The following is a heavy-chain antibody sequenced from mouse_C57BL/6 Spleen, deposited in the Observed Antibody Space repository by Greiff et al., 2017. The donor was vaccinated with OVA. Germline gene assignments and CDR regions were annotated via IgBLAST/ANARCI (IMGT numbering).Heavy chain of an antibody. V-gene: IGHV5-9-1*02. J-gene: IGHJ4*01. CDR2: ISRGGDYT. Sequence: EVQGVESGDGLVKPGASLKLSCAASGFTFSSYAMSWVRQTPGQRLEWVAYISRGGDYTYYADTVKGRSTIPRDNARNTLYLQMSSLKSEDTAMYYCTRGSSGYENAMDYWGQGTSVTVSS. CDR3: TRGSSGYENAMDY. D-gene: IGHD3-2*02. CDR1: GFTFSSYA.